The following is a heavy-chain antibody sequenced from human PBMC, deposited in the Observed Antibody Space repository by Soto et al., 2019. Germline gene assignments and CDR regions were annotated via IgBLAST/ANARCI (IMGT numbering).Heavy chain of an antibody. CDR1: GFSLSTSGVG. CDR3: AHSQRRQSCRGGSCYSLVY. V-gene: IGHV2-5*02. Sequence: QITLKESGLPLVTPTQPLTLTCTFSGFSLSTSGVGVGWIRQPPGKTLEWLALFFWDDDKRYNPSLRSRLTITTDTSKTQVVLIMTNMDPVDSATYYCAHSQRRQSCRGGSCYSLVYWGQGTLVTVSS. J-gene: IGHJ4*02. CDR2: FFWDDDK. D-gene: IGHD2-15*01.